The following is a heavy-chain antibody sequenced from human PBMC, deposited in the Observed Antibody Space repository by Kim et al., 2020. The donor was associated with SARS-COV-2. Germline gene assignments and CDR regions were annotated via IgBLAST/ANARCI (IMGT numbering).Heavy chain of an antibody. J-gene: IGHJ5*02. V-gene: IGHV4-34*01. D-gene: IGHD3-10*01. Sequence: STNYKPSLKSRVTISVDTSKNQFSLKLSSVTAADTAVYYCATGSANWFDPWGQGTLVTVSS. CDR2: ST. CDR3: ATGSANWFDP.